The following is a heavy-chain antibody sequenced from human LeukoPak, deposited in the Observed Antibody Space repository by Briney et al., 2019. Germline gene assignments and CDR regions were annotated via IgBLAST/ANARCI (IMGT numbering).Heavy chain of an antibody. Sequence: SETLSLTCTVSGGSISSGDYYWRWIRQPPGKGLEWIGYIYYSGSTYYNPSLKSRVTISVDTSKNQFSLKLSSVTAADTAVYYCARDLPPTWFDPWGQGTLATVSS. CDR3: ARDLPPTWFDP. V-gene: IGHV4-30-4*01. D-gene: IGHD5/OR15-5a*01. CDR2: IYYSGST. J-gene: IGHJ5*02. CDR1: GGSISSGDYY.